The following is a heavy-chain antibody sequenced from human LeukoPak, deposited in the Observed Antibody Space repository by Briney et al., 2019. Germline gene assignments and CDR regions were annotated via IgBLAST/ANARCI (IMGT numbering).Heavy chain of an antibody. Sequence: GGSLRLSCAASGFTFSSYWMHWVRQAPGRGLVWVSRINSDGDSISYADSVKGRFIISRDNAKNTLYLQMNSLRAEDTAVYYCARATSKGGLDIWGQGPVVTISS. D-gene: IGHD2-15*01. V-gene: IGHV3-74*01. J-gene: IGHJ3*02. CDR2: INSDGDSI. CDR1: GFTFSSYW. CDR3: ARATSKGGLDI.